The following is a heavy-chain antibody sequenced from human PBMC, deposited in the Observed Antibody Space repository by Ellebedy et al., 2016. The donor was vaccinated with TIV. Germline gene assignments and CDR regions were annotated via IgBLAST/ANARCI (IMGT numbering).Heavy chain of an antibody. J-gene: IGHJ5*01. D-gene: IGHD3-10*01. CDR1: GGSVSSGDHY. CDR2: IDNGGHT. V-gene: IGHV4-31*03. Sequence: SETLSLXCSVSGGSVSSGDHYWSWIRQIPGKGLEWIGYIDNGGHTYLNPSLRSRLSLSMDTSKNHFSLKLNSLTPADTARYFCARGGMIRGIINWFDPWGQGTKVTVS. CDR3: ARGGMIRGIINWFDP.